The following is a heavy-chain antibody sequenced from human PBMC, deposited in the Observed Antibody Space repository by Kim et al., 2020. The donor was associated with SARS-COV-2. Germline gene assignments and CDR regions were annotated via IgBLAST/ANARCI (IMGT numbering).Heavy chain of an antibody. Sequence: GGSLRLSCAASGFTFSSYAMSWVRQAPGKGLEWVSAISGSGGSTYYADSVKGRFTISRDNSKNTLYLQMNSLRAEDTAVYYCAKGARRHSSSSGYYGVDVWGQGTTVTVSS. CDR2: ISGSGGST. CDR3: AKGARRHSSSSGYYGVDV. CDR1: GFTFSSYA. V-gene: IGHV3-23*01. J-gene: IGHJ6*02. D-gene: IGHD6-6*01.